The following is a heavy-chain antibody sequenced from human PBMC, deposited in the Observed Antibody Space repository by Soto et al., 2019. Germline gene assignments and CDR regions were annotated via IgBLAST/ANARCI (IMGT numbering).Heavy chain of an antibody. V-gene: IGHV1-8*01. CDR3: AKVSRKGSAIDFDY. J-gene: IGHJ4*02. CDR1: GYTFSNYD. Sequence: QVQLVQSGAELKKPGASVKVSCKASGYTFSNYDMNWVRPATGQGPEWIGWVNPNNGDTGYAQKFQGRVTLTTDISTTTAYMERTSLRSEDKAIYYCAKVSRKGSAIDFDYWGQGTLITVSS. CDR2: VNPNNGDT. D-gene: IGHD3-10*01.